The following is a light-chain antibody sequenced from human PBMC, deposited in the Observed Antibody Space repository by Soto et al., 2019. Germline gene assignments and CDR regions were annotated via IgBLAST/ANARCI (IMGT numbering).Light chain of an antibody. CDR2: SNN. V-gene: IGLV1-44*01. Sequence: VLTQPPSASGTPGQRVTISCSGSSSNIGSNTVNWYQQLPGTAPKLLIYSNNQRPSGVPDRFSGSKSGTSASLAISGLQSEDEADYYCAAWDESLNGYVFGTGTKVTVL. J-gene: IGLJ1*01. CDR1: SSNIGSNT. CDR3: AAWDESLNGYV.